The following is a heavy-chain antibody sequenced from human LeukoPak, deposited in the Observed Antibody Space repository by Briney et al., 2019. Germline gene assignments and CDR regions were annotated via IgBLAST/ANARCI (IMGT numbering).Heavy chain of an antibody. CDR3: ATDWGGGSAYFYDAFDF. J-gene: IGHJ3*01. Sequence: ASVKVSCKLSGHTLTELAIHWVRQAPGKGLEWMGSFDPEDDARIYAQKFEGRVTMTEDTSTDTAYMELSSLRSEDTAVYYCATDWGGGSAYFYDAFDFWGQGTMVTVSS. D-gene: IGHD2/OR15-2a*01. CDR2: FDPEDDAR. CDR1: GHTLTELA. V-gene: IGHV1-24*01.